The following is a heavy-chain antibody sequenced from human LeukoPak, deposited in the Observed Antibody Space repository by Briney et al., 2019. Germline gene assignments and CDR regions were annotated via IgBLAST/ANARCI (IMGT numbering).Heavy chain of an antibody. Sequence: SETLSLTCGVGGGSFSGYDWTWDRQPPGKGLEWIGQINYGGDTNYNPSLKSRVTISVDTSKNQFSLKVTSVTAADTAVYYCARGLGWKVTPMGLFYMDVWGEGATVTVSS. CDR3: ARGLGWKVTPMGLFYMDV. CDR1: GGSFSGYD. V-gene: IGHV4-34*01. CDR2: INYGGDT. J-gene: IGHJ6*03. D-gene: IGHD1-1*01.